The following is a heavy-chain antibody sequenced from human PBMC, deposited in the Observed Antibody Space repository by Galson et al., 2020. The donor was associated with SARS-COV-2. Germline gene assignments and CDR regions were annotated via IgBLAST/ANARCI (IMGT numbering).Heavy chain of an antibody. D-gene: IGHD1-26*01. CDR1: EFTFSSYA. CDR2: ISYDGSNK. CDR3: ARPYSGSYRIYFDY. V-gene: IGHV3-30-3*01. Sequence: GGSLRLSCPASEFTFSSYAMPWVRQAPGKGLEWVAVISYDGSNKYYADSVKGRFTISRDNSKNTLYLQMNSLRAEDTAVYYCARPYSGSYRIYFDYWGQGTLVTVSS. J-gene: IGHJ4*02.